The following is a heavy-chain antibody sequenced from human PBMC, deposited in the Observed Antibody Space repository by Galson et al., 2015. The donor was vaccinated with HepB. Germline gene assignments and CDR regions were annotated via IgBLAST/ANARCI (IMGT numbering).Heavy chain of an antibody. J-gene: IGHJ4*02. Sequence: SLRLSCAASGFSFSTYAMNWVRQAPGKGLEWVSSISGSSSYIDYADSVKGRFTISRDNAKNSLYLQMNSLRAGDTAVYYCARDTETGTTGDFGYWGQGTLVTVSS. D-gene: IGHD1-7*01. CDR2: ISGSSSYI. CDR3: ARDTETGTTGDFGY. V-gene: IGHV3-21*01. CDR1: GFSFSTYA.